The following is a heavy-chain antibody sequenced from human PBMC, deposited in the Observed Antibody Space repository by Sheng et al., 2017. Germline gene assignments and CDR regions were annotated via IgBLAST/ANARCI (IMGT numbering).Heavy chain of an antibody. V-gene: IGHV3-23*04. J-gene: IGHJ3*02. CDR3: AKGEWVVVPEGAFDI. CDR1: GFTFSSYG. CDR2: ISGSGGST. D-gene: IGHD2-15*01. Sequence: EVQLVESGGGLVQPGGTLRLSCAASGFTFSSYGMSWVRQAPGKGLEWVSAISGSGGSTYYADSVKGRFTISRDNSKKTVYLQMNSLRAEDTAVYHCAKGEWVVVPEGAFDIWGQGTMVTVSS.